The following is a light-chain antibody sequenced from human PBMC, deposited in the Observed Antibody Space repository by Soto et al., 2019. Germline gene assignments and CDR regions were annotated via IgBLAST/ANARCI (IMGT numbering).Light chain of an antibody. CDR2: DDS. V-gene: IGLV3-21*02. CDR1: NVGSKS. Sequence: SYELTQPPSVSVAPGLTARITCGVNNVGSKSVHWYQQKPGQAPVLVVYDDSDRPSGIPERFSGSNSGNTATLTISRVEAGDEAEYYCQVWDSSGDHNVFGTGTKVTLL. CDR3: QVWDSSGDHNV. J-gene: IGLJ1*01.